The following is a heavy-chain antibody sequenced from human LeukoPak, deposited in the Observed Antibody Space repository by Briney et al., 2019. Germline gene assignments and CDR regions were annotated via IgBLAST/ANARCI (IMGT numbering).Heavy chain of an antibody. CDR1: GGSISSSGYY. CDR3: ARLCSGGSCYYDY. V-gene: IGHV4-39*07. D-gene: IGHD2-15*01. J-gene: IGHJ4*02. Sequence: SETLSLTCTVSGGSISSSGYYWGWIRQPPGKGLEWIGEINHSGSTNYNPSLKSRVTISVDTSKNQFSLKLSSVTAADTAVYYCARLCSGGSCYYDYWGQGTLVTVSS. CDR2: INHSGST.